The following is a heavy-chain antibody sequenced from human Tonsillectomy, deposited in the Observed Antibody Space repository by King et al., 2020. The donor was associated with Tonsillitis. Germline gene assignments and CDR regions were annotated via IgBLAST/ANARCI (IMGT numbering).Heavy chain of an antibody. J-gene: IGHJ4*02. CDR2: ISYDGSNK. D-gene: IGHD2-2*01. Sequence: VQLVESGGGVVQPGRSLRLSCAASGFTFSSYGMHWVRQAPGKGLEWVAIISYDGSNKYYADSVKGRFTISRDNSKNTLDVQMNSLRADDTAVYYCARHYCSITSCYVFDYWGQGTLVTVSS. V-gene: IGHV3-33*05. CDR3: ARHYCSITSCYVFDY. CDR1: GFTFSSYG.